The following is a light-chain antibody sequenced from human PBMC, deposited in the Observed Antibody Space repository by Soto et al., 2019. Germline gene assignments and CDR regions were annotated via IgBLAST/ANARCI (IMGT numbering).Light chain of an antibody. J-gene: IGLJ2*01. V-gene: IGLV2-14*01. Sequence: QSALTQPASVSGSAGQSITISCSGTMRDVGAYNLVSWYQQHPGTAPKLIIYEVRNRPSGISSRFSGSRSGNTASLTISGLQPADEGDYYCSAYKARSTMVFGGGTQLTVL. CDR3: SAYKARSTMV. CDR1: MRDVGAYNL. CDR2: EVR.